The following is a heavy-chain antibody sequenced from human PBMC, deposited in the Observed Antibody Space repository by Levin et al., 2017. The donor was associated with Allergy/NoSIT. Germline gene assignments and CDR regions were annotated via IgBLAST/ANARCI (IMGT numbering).Heavy chain of an antibody. CDR2: IRSEAHGGTS. J-gene: IGHJ5*02. D-gene: IGHD6-19*01. CDR3: SRPIAVAYMHFDP. V-gene: IGHV3-49*03. Sequence: SCSASGFNFADYATSWFRQPPGKGLEWVGFIRSEAHGGTSEFAASVKGRLTFSRDESKSIAYLQMNSLKTEDTAVYYCSRPIAVAYMHFDPWGQGTLVTVSS. CDR1: GFNFADYA.